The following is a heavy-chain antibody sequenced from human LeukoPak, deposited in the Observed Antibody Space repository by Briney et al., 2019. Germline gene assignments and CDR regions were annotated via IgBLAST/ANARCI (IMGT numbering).Heavy chain of an antibody. Sequence: GGSLRHSCVSSGFTFSSYGMHGVRQVPGKGLGWVAVISYDAKSNYHVDSVKGRFTISRDNSKNTLYLQMNSLRAEDTAVYYCAKMALGVGGIVLVPHIDYWGQGTLVTVST. CDR1: GFTFSSYG. J-gene: IGHJ4*02. CDR2: ISYDAKSN. V-gene: IGHV3-30*18. D-gene: IGHD2-2*01. CDR3: AKMALGVGGIVLVPHIDY.